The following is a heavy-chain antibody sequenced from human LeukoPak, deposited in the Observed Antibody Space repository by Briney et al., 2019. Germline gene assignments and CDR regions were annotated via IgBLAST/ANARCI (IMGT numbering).Heavy chain of an antibody. Sequence: GGSLRLSCAASGFSFSNYAMNWVRQAPGKGLEWVSSVTSSGSYTYYADSVKGRFTISRDNSKNTLYLQMNSLTAEDTAVYYCAKDCSGGSCYSGYWGQGTLVTVSS. J-gene: IGHJ4*02. CDR2: VTSSGSYT. D-gene: IGHD2-15*01. CDR3: AKDCSGGSCYSGY. CDR1: GFSFSNYA. V-gene: IGHV3-23*01.